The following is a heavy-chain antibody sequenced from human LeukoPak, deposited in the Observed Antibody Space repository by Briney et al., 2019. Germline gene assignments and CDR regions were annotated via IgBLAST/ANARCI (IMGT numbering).Heavy chain of an antibody. Sequence: GGSLRLSCAASGFTFSSYSMNWVRQAPGKGLEWVSSISSSSRYIYYADSVKGRFTISRDNAKNSLYQQMNSLRAEDTAVYYCARDPTYSYDSSGSLADYWGQGTLVTVSS. V-gene: IGHV3-21*01. D-gene: IGHD3-22*01. CDR2: ISSSSRYI. CDR3: ARDPTYSYDSSGSLADY. J-gene: IGHJ4*02. CDR1: GFTFSSYS.